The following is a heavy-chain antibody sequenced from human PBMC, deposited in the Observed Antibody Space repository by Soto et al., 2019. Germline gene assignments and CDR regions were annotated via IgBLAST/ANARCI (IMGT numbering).Heavy chain of an antibody. CDR2: IYWDDDK. CDR1: GFSLTSRPMG. Sequence: QITLKESAPTRVKPTQTLTLTCTFSGFSLTSRPMGVGWIRQPRGKALEWLAFIYWDDDKRYSPSLRSRLAITKDTSVNQVVLTMTNMDPVDTATYYCAHRLSGYNWNGGYFDYWGQGALVTVSS. CDR3: AHRLSGYNWNGGYFDY. V-gene: IGHV2-5*02. D-gene: IGHD1-1*01. J-gene: IGHJ4*02.